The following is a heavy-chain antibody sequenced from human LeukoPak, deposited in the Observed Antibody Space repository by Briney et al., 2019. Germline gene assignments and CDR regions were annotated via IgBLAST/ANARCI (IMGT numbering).Heavy chain of an antibody. J-gene: IGHJ6*02. V-gene: IGHV4-34*01. CDR1: GGSIRSYY. D-gene: IGHD3-3*01. Sequence: SETLSLTCTVSGGSIRSYYWSWIRQPPGKGLEWIGEINHSGSTNYNPSLKSRVTISVDTSKNQFSLKLSSVTAADTAVYYCARGQITIFGVVMTSPGMDVWGQGTTVTVSS. CDR3: ARGQITIFGVVMTSPGMDV. CDR2: INHSGST.